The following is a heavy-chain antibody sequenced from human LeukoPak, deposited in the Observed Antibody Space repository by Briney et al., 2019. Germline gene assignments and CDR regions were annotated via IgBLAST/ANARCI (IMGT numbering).Heavy chain of an antibody. V-gene: IGHV1-46*01. D-gene: IGHD4-17*01. CDR3: AREYGNGDYPLNWFDP. CDR1: GYTFTSYY. Sequence: ASVKVSCKASGYTFTSYYMHWVRQAPGQGLEWMGIINPSGGSTSYAQKFQGRVTMTRDTSTSTVYMELSSLRSEDTAVYYYAREYGNGDYPLNWFDPWGQGTLVTVSS. J-gene: IGHJ5*02. CDR2: INPSGGST.